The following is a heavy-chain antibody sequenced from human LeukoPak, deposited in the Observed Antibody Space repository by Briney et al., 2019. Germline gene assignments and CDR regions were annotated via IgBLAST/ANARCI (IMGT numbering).Heavy chain of an antibody. CDR3: ARPGLTGYSSGCFDY. Sequence: GGSLRPSCAASGFTFSSYWMSWVRQAPGKGLEWVANIKQDGSEKYYVDSVKGRFTISRDNAKNSLYLQMNSLRAEDTAVYYCARPGLTGYSSGCFDYWGQGTLVTVSS. J-gene: IGHJ4*02. V-gene: IGHV3-7*01. D-gene: IGHD6-19*01. CDR2: IKQDGSEK. CDR1: GFTFSSYW.